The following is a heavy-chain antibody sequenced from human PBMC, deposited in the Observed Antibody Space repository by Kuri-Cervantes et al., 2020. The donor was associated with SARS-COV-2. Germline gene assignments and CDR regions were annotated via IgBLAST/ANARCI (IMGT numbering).Heavy chain of an antibody. Sequence: GGSLRLSCAASGFTFSSYAVHWVRQAPGKGLEWVAVIPYDGSNKYYADSVKGRFTISRDNSKNTLYLQMNSLRAEDTAVYYCARDAYYYDSSGYFAILSAFDIWGQGTMVTVSS. CDR3: ARDAYYYDSSGYFAILSAFDI. V-gene: IGHV3-30-3*01. D-gene: IGHD3-22*01. CDR2: IPYDGSNK. J-gene: IGHJ3*02. CDR1: GFTFSSYA.